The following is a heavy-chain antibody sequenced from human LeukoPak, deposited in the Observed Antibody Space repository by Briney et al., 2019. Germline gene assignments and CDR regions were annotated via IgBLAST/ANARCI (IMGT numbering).Heavy chain of an antibody. CDR1: GGSFSGYY. CDR3: ARADGSWYDY. J-gene: IGHJ4*02. CDR2: SNHSGST. Sequence: SETLSLTCAVYGGSFSGYYWSWIRQPPGKGLEWIGESNHSGSTNYNPSLKSRVTISVDTSKNQFSLKLSSVTAADTAVYYCARADGSWYDYWGQGTLVTVSS. V-gene: IGHV4-34*01. D-gene: IGHD6-13*01.